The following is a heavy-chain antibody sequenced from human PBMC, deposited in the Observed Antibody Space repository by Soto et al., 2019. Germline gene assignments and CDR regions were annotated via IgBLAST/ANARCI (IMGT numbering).Heavy chain of an antibody. J-gene: IGHJ4*02. CDR3: AHGSGYYRPLGY. CDR1: GFSLSTSGVG. V-gene: IGHV2-5*01. CDR2: IYWNDDK. D-gene: IGHD3-22*01. Sequence: SGPTLVNPTQTLTLTCTFSGFSLSTSGVGVGWIRQPPGKALEWLALIYWNDDKRYSPSLESRLTITKDTSKNQVVLTMTNMDPVDTATYYCAHGSGYYRPLGYWGQGTLVTVSS.